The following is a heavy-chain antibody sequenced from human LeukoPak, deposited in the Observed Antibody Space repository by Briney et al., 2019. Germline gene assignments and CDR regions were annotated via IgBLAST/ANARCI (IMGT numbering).Heavy chain of an antibody. J-gene: IGHJ4*02. Sequence: PGGSLRLSCAAAGFTFDDYAIHWVRHAPRKGLEWVSFISGVVGSTYYEESVKGRFTISRENSKNSLYLQMNSLRTEDTALYYCAKDIGGGSSSILWGQGTLVTVSS. CDR3: AKDIGGGSSSIL. D-gene: IGHD6-6*01. CDR1: GFTFDDYA. CDR2: ISGVVGST. V-gene: IGHV3-43*02.